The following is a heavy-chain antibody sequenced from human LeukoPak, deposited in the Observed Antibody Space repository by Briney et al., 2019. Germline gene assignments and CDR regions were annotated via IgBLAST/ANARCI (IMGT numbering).Heavy chain of an antibody. Sequence: KTSETLSLTCAVSGDSISSSNWWNWVRQSPGKGLEWIGEIFQSGSTSYNPSLKSRATISLDKSKNQFSLKLNSVTAADTAIYYCGRRGSYSSSSRYWFDPWGQGTLVTVSS. D-gene: IGHD6-6*01. CDR2: IFQSGST. CDR3: GRRGSYSSSSRYWFDP. V-gene: IGHV4-4*02. J-gene: IGHJ5*02. CDR1: GDSISSSNW.